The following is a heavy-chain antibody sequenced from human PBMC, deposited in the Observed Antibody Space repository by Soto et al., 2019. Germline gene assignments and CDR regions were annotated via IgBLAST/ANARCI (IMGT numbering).Heavy chain of an antibody. J-gene: IGHJ5*02. Sequence: QVQLVESGGGLVEPGGSLRLSCAVSGFTFSDYYMSWLRQAPGKGLEWISYISSSGKNVYYADSVKGRFTISRDNAENSLYLQMNRLRVEDSAVYYCARDHKDIEVIPFFMAYDWFDPWGQGTLVTVSA. CDR3: ARDHKDIEVIPFFMAYDWFDP. CDR2: ISSSGKNV. CDR1: GFTFSDYY. D-gene: IGHD2-2*01. V-gene: IGHV3-11*01.